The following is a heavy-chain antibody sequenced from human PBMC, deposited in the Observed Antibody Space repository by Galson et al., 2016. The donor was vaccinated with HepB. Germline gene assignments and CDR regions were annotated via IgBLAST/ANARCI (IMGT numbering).Heavy chain of an antibody. CDR2: IKEDGSVK. J-gene: IGHJ4*02. CDR3: AKKAAPYSSGWPLFDY. V-gene: IGHV3-7*03. Sequence: SLRLSCAASGFTFNNYWMTWVRQAPGKRLEFVANIKEDGSVKHYVDSVKGRFTVSRDNSKNSLYLQMNSLRAEDTAVYYCAKKAAPYSSGWPLFDYWGQGTLVTVSS. D-gene: IGHD6-19*01. CDR1: GFTFNNYW.